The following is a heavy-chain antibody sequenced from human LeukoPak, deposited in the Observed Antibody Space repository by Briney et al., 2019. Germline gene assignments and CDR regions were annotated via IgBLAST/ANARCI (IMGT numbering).Heavy chain of an antibody. CDR2: IYYSGST. CDR3: ARVPVDTAMVSRYFDY. D-gene: IGHD5-18*01. CDR1: GGSISSYY. J-gene: IGHJ4*02. Sequence: KPSETLSLTCTVSGGSISSYYWSWIRQPPGKGLEWIGYIYYSGSTNYNPSLKSRVTISVDTSKNQFSLKLSSVAAADTAVYYCARVPVDTAMVSRYFDYWGQGTLVTVSS. V-gene: IGHV4-59*01.